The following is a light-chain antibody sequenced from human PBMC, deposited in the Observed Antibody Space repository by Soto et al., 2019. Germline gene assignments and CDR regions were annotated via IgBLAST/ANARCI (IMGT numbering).Light chain of an antibody. V-gene: IGKV2-28*01. CDR1: QSLLHSNGYNY. CDR3: MQALQTPYT. J-gene: IGKJ2*01. Sequence: DIVMTQSPLSLPVTPGEPASISCRSSQSLLHSNGYNYLDWYLQQPGQSPQLLIYLGSNRASGVPDRFSGSGSGPDFTLKISRVEAEDVGVYYCMQALQTPYTFGQGTKLEIK. CDR2: LGS.